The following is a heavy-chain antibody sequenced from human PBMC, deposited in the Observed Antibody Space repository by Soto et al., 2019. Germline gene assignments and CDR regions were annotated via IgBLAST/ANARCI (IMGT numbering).Heavy chain of an antibody. CDR1: GFTFSSYW. J-gene: IGHJ6*02. CDR2: INSDGSST. D-gene: IGHD3-22*01. CDR3: ARDESDTMIVVDPYYYYGMDV. Sequence: EVQLVESGGGLVQPGGSLRLSCAASGFTFSSYWMHWVRQAPGKGLVWVSRINSDGSSTSYADSVKGRFTISRDNAKNTLYLQMNSPRAEDTAVYYCARDESDTMIVVDPYYYYGMDVWGQGTTVTVSS. V-gene: IGHV3-74*01.